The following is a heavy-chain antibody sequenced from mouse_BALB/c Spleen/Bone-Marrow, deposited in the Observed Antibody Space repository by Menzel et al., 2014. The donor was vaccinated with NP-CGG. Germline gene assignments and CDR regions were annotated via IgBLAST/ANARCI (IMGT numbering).Heavy chain of an antibody. V-gene: IGHV1-82*01. D-gene: IGHD4-1*01. CDR1: GYAFGISW. Sequence: VKLVESGPELVKPGASVKISCKASGYAFGISWMNWVKQRPGQGLEWIGRIYPGDGDTNYNGKFKGKATLTADKSSSTAYMQLSSLTSLDSAVYFCARTGPFGYWGQGTLVTVSA. CDR3: ARTGPFGY. J-gene: IGHJ3*01. CDR2: IYPGDGDT.